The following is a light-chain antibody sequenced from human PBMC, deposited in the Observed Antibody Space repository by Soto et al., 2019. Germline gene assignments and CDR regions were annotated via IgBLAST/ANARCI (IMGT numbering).Light chain of an antibody. CDR2: DAS. V-gene: IGKV3-11*01. CDR3: QQRSNWPWT. J-gene: IGKJ1*01. CDR1: QSVSSY. Sequence: EIVLTQSPATLSLSPGERATLSCRASQSVSSYLAWYQQKPGQAPRLLIYDASNRATGIPARFSGSGSGTDFTLTISSLEPGDFAVYYCQQRSNWPWTFAQGTKVEIK.